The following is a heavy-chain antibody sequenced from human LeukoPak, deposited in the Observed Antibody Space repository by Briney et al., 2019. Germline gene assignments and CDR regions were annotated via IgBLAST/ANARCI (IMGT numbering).Heavy chain of an antibody. CDR2: IDNGGSDK. V-gene: IGHV3-7*01. J-gene: IGHJ6*03. CDR1: GFTFTTYW. D-gene: IGHD3-3*01. CDR3: ARVRGAYDFWSGPKERYYYYMDV. Sequence: GGSLRLSCAASGFTFTTYWMSWVRQAPGKGLEWVANIDNGGSDKYYVDSVKGRFTISRDNAKNSLYLQMNCLRAEDTAVYYCARVRGAYDFWSGPKERYYYYMDVWGKGTTVTVSS.